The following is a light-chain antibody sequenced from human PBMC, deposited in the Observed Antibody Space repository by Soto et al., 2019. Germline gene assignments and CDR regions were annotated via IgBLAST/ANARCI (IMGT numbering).Light chain of an antibody. CDR2: RAS. Sequence: DIQMTQSPSTLSASVGDRVTITCRASQRISNFLAWYQQQPGKAPKLLIYRASTLESGVPSRFSGSGSGTDFSLTISSLQPDDFATYYCQHYNSYSPWTFGQGTKVEIK. CDR3: QHYNSYSPWT. CDR1: QRISNF. V-gene: IGKV1-5*03. J-gene: IGKJ1*01.